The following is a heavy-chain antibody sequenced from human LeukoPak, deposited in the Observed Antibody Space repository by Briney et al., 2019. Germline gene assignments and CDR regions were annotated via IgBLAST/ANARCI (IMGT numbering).Heavy chain of an antibody. V-gene: IGHV3-20*01. D-gene: IGHD3-10*01. CDR1: GFTFSSYW. CDR3: ARGGGSASEHYYYYYMDV. Sequence: GGSLRLSCAASGFTFSSYWMHWVRQAPGKGLEWVSGINWNGGSTGYADSVKGRFTISRDNAKNSLYLQMNSLRAEDTALYHCARGGGSASEHYYYYYMDVWGKGTTVTISS. CDR2: INWNGGST. J-gene: IGHJ6*03.